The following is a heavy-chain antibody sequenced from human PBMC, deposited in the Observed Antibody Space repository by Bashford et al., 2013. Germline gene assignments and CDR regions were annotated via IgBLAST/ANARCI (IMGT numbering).Heavy chain of an antibody. Sequence: SETLSLTCTVSGGSISGFTTGPGSAAPSEGLEWIGYIFHSGSTNYNPSLKSRVTISVDKSKNQVSLKLTSVTARTRPFNYCARGGSFNWSNWGQGTLVTVSS. D-gene: IGHD1-20*01. CDR3: ARGGSFNWSN. V-gene: IGHV4-59*01. CDR2: IFHSGST. J-gene: IGHJ4*02. CDR1: GGSISGFTT.